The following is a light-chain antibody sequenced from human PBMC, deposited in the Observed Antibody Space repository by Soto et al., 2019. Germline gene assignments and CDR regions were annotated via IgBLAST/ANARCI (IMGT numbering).Light chain of an antibody. CDR3: SSYTSSSPCV. J-gene: IGLJ1*01. Sequence: QSVLTQPASVSGSPGQSITISCTGTSSDVGGYNYVSWYQQHPGKAPKLMIYDVSNRPSGVSNRFSGSKSDNTASLTISRLQAEDEADYYCSSYTSSSPCVFGTGTKVTVL. CDR1: SSDVGGYNY. CDR2: DVS. V-gene: IGLV2-14*01.